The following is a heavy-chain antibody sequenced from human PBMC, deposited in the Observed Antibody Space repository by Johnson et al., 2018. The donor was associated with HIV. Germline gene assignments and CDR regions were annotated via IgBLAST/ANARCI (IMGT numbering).Heavy chain of an antibody. J-gene: IGHJ3*02. CDR2: IGTAGDT. Sequence: VQLVESGGVVVHPGGSLRPSCETPRFTFSSYDMHWVRQATGKGLEWVSAIGTAGDTYYPGSVKGRFTLSRENAKTSLYLQMNSLRAGDTAVYYCAREGPVPGGDAFDIWGQGTMVTGSS. CDR3: AREGPVPGGDAFDI. D-gene: IGHD3-16*01. CDR1: RFTFSSYD. V-gene: IGHV3-13*01.